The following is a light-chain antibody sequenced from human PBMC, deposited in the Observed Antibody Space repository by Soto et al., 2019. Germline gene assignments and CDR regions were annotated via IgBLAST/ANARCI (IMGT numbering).Light chain of an antibody. CDR1: TSNLGNNP. Sequence: QSVLTQPPSASETPGQRVTFSCSGDTSNLGNNPVNWYQQLPGSAPRLLIYNNNERPSGVPDRFSGSRSGTSASLAISGLQSEDEGDYYCAAWDDSLNAWLFGGGTQLTVL. J-gene: IGLJ3*02. V-gene: IGLV1-44*01. CDR3: AAWDDSLNAWL. CDR2: NNN.